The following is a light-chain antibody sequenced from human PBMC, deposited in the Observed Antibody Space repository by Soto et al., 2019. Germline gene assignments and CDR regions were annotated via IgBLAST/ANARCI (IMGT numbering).Light chain of an antibody. CDR1: SSDVGGYNY. CDR3: SSYTSSSTLVV. J-gene: IGLJ1*01. CDR2: DVS. V-gene: IGLV2-14*01. Sequence: QSALTQPASVSGSPGQSITISCTGTSSDVGGYNYVSWYQQHPGKAPKLMVYDVSNRPSGVSNRVSGSKSGNTASLTISGLQAEDEADYYCSSYTSSSTLVVFGPGTKLTVL.